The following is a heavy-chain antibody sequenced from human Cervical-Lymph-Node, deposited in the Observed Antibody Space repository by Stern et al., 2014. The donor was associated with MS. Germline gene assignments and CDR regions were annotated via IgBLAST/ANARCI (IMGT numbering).Heavy chain of an antibody. J-gene: IGHJ6*02. CDR2: LYYKGGST. D-gene: IGHD2-8*02. Sequence: EVQLVESGGGVVRPGGSLGLSCAASGFLFDDYGIGWVRHIPGKGPEWGSALYYKGGSTDYAASVKGRFTISRDNAKKSLYLRMNSLRVEDTAVYHCARAFCTGGVCYSFPFYGMDVWGQGTTVTVSS. CDR1: GFLFDDYG. V-gene: IGHV3-20*01. CDR3: ARAFCTGGVCYSFPFYGMDV.